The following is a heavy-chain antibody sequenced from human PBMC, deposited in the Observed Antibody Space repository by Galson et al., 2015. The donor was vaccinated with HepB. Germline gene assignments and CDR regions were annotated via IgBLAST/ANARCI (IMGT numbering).Heavy chain of an antibody. Sequence: QSGAEVKKPGESLRISCKASGYTFTSYAMHWVRQAPGQRLEWMGWINAGNGNTKYSQKFQGRVTITRDTSASTAYMELSSLRSEDTAVYYCARGKAARGYCSGGSCYDAFDIWGQGTMVTVSS. D-gene: IGHD2-15*01. V-gene: IGHV1-3*01. J-gene: IGHJ3*02. CDR2: INAGNGNT. CDR3: ARGKAARGYCSGGSCYDAFDI. CDR1: GYTFTSYA.